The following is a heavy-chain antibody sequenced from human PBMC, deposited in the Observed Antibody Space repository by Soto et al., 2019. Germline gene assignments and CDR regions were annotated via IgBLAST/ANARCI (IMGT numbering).Heavy chain of an antibody. Sequence: SETPSLTCTVSNGSISSSYWAWIRQPPGKGLEWIGYMYYSGSTNYNPSLKGRVNISLGTSKKQFSLKLIPVTTADTAVYYCARGGITIFGVHKLDPWGRGTLVTVSS. CDR2: MYYSGST. D-gene: IGHD3-3*01. CDR1: NGSISSSY. J-gene: IGHJ5*02. CDR3: ARGGITIFGVHKLDP. V-gene: IGHV4-59*01.